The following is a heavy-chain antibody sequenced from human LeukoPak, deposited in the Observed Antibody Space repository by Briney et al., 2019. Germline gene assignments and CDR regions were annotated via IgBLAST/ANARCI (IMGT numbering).Heavy chain of an antibody. Sequence: GESLKISCKGSGYSSTNYWIGWVRQMPGKGLEWMGIIYPGDPDTRYSPSFQGQVTISVDKSISTAYLQWSSLQAADTAIYYCANVTRIAAVYYPNWFDPWGQGTLVTVSS. J-gene: IGHJ5*02. CDR1: GYSSTNYW. D-gene: IGHD6-13*01. V-gene: IGHV5-51*01. CDR3: ANVTRIAAVYYPNWFDP. CDR2: IYPGDPDT.